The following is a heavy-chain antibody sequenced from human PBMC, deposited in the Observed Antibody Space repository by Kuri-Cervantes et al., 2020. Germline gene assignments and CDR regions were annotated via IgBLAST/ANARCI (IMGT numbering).Heavy chain of an antibody. Sequence: GGSLRLSCAASGFTFSNYGMHWVRQAPGKGLEWVAVISYDGSNKYYADSVKGRFTISRDNSKNTLYLQMNSLGAEDTAVYYCAKDQVGATTSPSMQYWGQGTLVTVSS. CDR1: GFTFSNYG. V-gene: IGHV3-30*18. D-gene: IGHD1-26*01. J-gene: IGHJ4*02. CDR2: ISYDGSNK. CDR3: AKDQVGATTSPSMQY.